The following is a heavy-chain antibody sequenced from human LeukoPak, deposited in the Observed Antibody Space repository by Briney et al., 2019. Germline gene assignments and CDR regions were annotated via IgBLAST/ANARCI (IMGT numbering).Heavy chain of an antibody. CDR1: GFTFSSYE. V-gene: IGHV3-48*03. J-gene: IGHJ4*02. CDR2: ISSSGSTI. CDR3: ARGIGGYDILTGSLRY. Sequence: GGSLRLSCAASGFTFSSYEMNWVRQAPGKGLEWVSYISSSGSTIYYADSVKGRFTISRDNAKNSLYLQMNSLRAEDTAVYYCARGIGGYDILTGSLRYWGQGTLVTVSS. D-gene: IGHD3-9*01.